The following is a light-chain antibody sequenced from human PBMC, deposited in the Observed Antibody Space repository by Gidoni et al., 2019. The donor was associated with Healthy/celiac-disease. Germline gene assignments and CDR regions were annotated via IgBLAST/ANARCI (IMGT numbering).Light chain of an antibody. CDR3: QQRSNWPLT. CDR2: DAS. J-gene: IGKJ4*01. V-gene: IGKV3-11*01. CDR1: QSVSSY. Sequence: DIVLTQSPATLSLSPGERATLSCRASQSVSSYLAWYQQKPGQAPRLLIYDASNRATGTPARFSGSGSGTDFTLTISSLEPEDFAVYYCQQRSNWPLTFGGXTKVEI.